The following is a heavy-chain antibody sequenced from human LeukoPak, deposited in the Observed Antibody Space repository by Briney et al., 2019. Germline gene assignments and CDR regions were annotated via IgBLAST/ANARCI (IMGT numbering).Heavy chain of an antibody. V-gene: IGHV3-64*01. Sequence: GGSLRLSCAASGFTFSSYAVHWVRQAPGKGLEYVSAISSNGGGTYYANSVKGRFTISRDNSKNTLYLQMGSLRAEDMAVYYCARDGATITGHAFDIWGQGTMVTVSS. D-gene: IGHD1-26*01. J-gene: IGHJ3*02. CDR3: ARDGATITGHAFDI. CDR1: GFTFSSYA. CDR2: ISSNGGGT.